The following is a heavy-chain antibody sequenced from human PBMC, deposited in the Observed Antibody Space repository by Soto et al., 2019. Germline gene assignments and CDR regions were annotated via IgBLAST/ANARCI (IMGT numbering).Heavy chain of an antibody. J-gene: IGHJ6*03. Sequence: PGGSLRLSCAASGFTFSSYAMSWVRQAPGKGLEWVSAISGSGGSTYYADSVKGRFTISRDNSKNTLYLQMNSLRAEDTAVYYCAKAQRSYGSGSYYNEGTYDYYYYYLDVWGKGTTVTV. CDR2: ISGSGGST. CDR1: GFTFSSYA. CDR3: AKAQRSYGSGSYYNEGTYDYYYYYLDV. V-gene: IGHV3-23*01. D-gene: IGHD3-10*01.